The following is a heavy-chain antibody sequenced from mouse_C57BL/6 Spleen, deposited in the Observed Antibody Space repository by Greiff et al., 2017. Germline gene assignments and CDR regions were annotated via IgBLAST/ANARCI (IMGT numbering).Heavy chain of an antibody. D-gene: IGHD2-3*01. CDR2: IYPGSGNT. V-gene: IGHV1-66*01. CDR1: GYSFTSYY. Sequence: QVQLKQSGPELVKPGASVKISCKASGYSFTSYYIHWVKQRPGQGLEWIGWIYPGSGNTKYNEKFKGKATLTADTSSSTAYMQLSSLTSEDSAVYYCARGLLGVDYWGQGTTLTVSS. CDR3: ARGLLGVDY. J-gene: IGHJ2*01.